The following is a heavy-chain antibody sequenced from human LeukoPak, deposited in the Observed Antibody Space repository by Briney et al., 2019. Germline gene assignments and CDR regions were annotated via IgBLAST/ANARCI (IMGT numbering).Heavy chain of an antibody. CDR3: VKHSGGVYGNSDS. CDR1: GFTFSSYA. CDR2: VGRSGVDT. D-gene: IGHD1-1*01. V-gene: IGHV3-23*01. Sequence: GGSLRLSCVASGFTFSSYAVSWFRQAPGKGLEWVSTVGRSGVDTYYADSVRGRFTISKDSSKNTLRMNSLSAEDTAIYYCVKHSGGVYGNSDSWGQGILVTVSS. J-gene: IGHJ4*02.